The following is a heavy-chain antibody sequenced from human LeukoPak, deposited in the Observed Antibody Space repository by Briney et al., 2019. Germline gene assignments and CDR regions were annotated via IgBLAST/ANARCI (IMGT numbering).Heavy chain of an antibody. CDR1: GFTFSSYG. Sequence: GGSLRLSCTASGFTFSSYGMCWVRQAPGKGLEWVSYISSSSSTKYYADSVKGRFTISRDNAKNSLYLQMNSLRADDTAVYYCARVQRGYSYDPWGQGTLVTVSS. J-gene: IGHJ5*02. V-gene: IGHV3-48*04. CDR2: ISSSSSTK. D-gene: IGHD5-18*01. CDR3: ARVQRGYSYDP.